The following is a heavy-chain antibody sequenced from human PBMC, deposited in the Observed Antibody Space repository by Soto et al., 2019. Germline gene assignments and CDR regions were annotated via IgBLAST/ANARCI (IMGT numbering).Heavy chain of an antibody. CDR2: IIPIFGTA. J-gene: IGHJ6*02. CDR1: GGTFSSYA. D-gene: IGHD6-6*01. CDR3: GRHSGAYSNSSPVYYYSDMEV. Sequence: QVQLVQSGAEVKKPGSSLKVSCKASGGTFSSYAISWVRQSPGQVLEWMGGIIPIFGTANYAQKFQGRVTFTADESTSTAYMEVSSQMYEDTAVYYCGRHSGAYSNSSPVYYYSDMEVWGQETKVTVSS. V-gene: IGHV1-69*01.